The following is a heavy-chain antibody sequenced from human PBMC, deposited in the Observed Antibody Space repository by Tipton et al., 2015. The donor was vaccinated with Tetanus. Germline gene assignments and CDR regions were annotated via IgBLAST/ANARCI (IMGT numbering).Heavy chain of an antibody. D-gene: IGHD3-10*01. CDR3: ARRRGYAFDI. CDR1: GGSISSSSYY. V-gene: IGHV4-39*01. J-gene: IGHJ3*02. Sequence: TLSLTCTVSGGSISSSSYYWGWIRQPPGKGLEWIGSIYYSGSTYYNPSLKSRVTISVDTPKNQFSLKLSSVTAADTAVYYCARRRGYAFDIWGQGTMVTVSS. CDR2: IYYSGST.